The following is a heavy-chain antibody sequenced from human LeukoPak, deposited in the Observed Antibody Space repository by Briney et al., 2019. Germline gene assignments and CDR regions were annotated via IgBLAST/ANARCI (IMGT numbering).Heavy chain of an antibody. J-gene: IGHJ4*02. CDR1: GFSLSTSGGG. V-gene: IGHV2-5*01. D-gene: IGHD3-22*01. CDR2: IYWHDDK. Sequence: SGPTLANPTQTRTLTCTFSGFSLSTSGGGVGWIRQPPGKALEWLPLIYWHDDKRYSTSLKSTLTITKDTSKNPVVLTMTNMDPVNTATYYCAHRPRITMILAPGPFDYWGQGTLVTVSS. CDR3: AHRPRITMILAPGPFDY.